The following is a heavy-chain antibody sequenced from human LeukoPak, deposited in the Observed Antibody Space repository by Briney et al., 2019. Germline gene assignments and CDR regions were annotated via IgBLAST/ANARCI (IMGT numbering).Heavy chain of an antibody. Sequence: TPSETLSLTCTVSGDSISSSSYYWGWIRQPPGKELEWIGSIYYSGSTYYNPSLNSRVTISVDTSKNQFSLKLSSVTAADTAMYYCARDYLGGNPDAFDIWGQGTMVTVSS. J-gene: IGHJ3*02. V-gene: IGHV4-39*07. CDR2: IYYSGST. CDR3: ARDYLGGNPDAFDI. D-gene: IGHD4-23*01. CDR1: GDSISSSSYY.